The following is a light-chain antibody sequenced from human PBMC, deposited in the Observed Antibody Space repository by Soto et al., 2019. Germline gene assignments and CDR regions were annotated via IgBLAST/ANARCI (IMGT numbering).Light chain of an antibody. V-gene: IGKV1-33*01. J-gene: IGKJ3*01. Sequence: DIQMTQSPSSLSASVGDRVTITCQASQDISNYLNWYQQKPGKAPKLLIYDASNLETGVPSRFSGSGSGTDFTFTISSLQTEDIATYYCQQYDNLPTVGPGTKVDIK. CDR3: QQYDNLPT. CDR1: QDISNY. CDR2: DAS.